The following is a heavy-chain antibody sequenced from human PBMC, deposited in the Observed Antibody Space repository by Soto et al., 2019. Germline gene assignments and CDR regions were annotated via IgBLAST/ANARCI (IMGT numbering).Heavy chain of an antibody. Sequence: QVQLVQSGAEVKKPGSSVKVSCKASGGTFSSYAISWVRQAPGQGLEWMGGIIPIFGTANYAQKFQGRVTITADESTSTAYMELSSLRSEDTAVYYCARNWGDYYGSGSYYNWFDPWGQGTLVTVSS. CDR2: IIPIFGTA. CDR1: GGTFSSYA. J-gene: IGHJ5*02. CDR3: ARNWGDYYGSGSYYNWFDP. D-gene: IGHD3-10*01. V-gene: IGHV1-69*01.